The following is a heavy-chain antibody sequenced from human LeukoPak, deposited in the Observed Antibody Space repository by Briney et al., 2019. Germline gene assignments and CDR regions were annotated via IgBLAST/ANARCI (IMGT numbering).Heavy chain of an antibody. J-gene: IGHJ3*02. D-gene: IGHD5-12*01. CDR1: GFTFSSYA. CDR3: ARGGSSGNDYSSFDI. Sequence: GGSLRLSCPVSGFTFSSYAMSWVRQAPGRGLEWVSVISTSGESAYYADSVKGRFTISRHNSKNTLYLQVNSLRAEDTAVYFCARGGSSGNDYSSFDIWGQGTMVTVSS. CDR2: ISTSGESA. V-gene: IGHV3-23*01.